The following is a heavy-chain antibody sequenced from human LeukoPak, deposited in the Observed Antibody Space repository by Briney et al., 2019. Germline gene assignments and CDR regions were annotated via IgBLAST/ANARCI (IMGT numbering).Heavy chain of an antibody. Sequence: TGGSLRLSCAASGFTFNNYGMSWVRQAPGKGLEWVGRIKSKTDGGTTDYAAPVKGRFTISRDDSKNTLYLQMNSLKTEDTAVYYCTTDLDCGGDCYPIDYWGQGTLVTVSS. V-gene: IGHV3-15*01. CDR3: TTDLDCGGDCYPIDY. CDR1: GFTFNNYG. J-gene: IGHJ4*02. CDR2: IKSKTDGGTT. D-gene: IGHD2-21*02.